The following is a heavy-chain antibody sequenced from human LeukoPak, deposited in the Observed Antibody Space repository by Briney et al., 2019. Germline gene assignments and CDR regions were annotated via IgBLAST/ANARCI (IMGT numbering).Heavy chain of an antibody. CDR3: ANNYNFDY. V-gene: IGHV3-23*01. CDR2: ISAGGGST. J-gene: IGHJ4*02. CDR1: GFTFSSYW. Sequence: PGGSLRLSCAASGFTFSSYWMDWVRQAPGKGLEWVSSISAGGGSTYYADSVKGRFTISRDFSNNTVYVQMNSLRAEDTAVYYCANNYNFDYWGQGTLVTVSS. D-gene: IGHD4-11*01.